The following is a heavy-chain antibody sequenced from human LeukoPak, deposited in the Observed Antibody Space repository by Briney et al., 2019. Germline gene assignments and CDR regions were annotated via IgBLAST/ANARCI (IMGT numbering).Heavy chain of an antibody. CDR2: IDYSGST. V-gene: IGHV4-39*01. CDR3: ASEIRTYYYGSGSHPETNWFDT. Sequence: PSEPLSLTCTVSGGSISDRSYYWAWIRQPPGKGLEWIGSIDYSGSTYYNPSLKSRVTISVDTSKNQMSLKLSSVTAADSAVYYCASEIRTYYYGSGSHPETNWFDTWGQGTLVTVSS. D-gene: IGHD3-10*01. CDR1: GGSISDRSYY. J-gene: IGHJ5*02.